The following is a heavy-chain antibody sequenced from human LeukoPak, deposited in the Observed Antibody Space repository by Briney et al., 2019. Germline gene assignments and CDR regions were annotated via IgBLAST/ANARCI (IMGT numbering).Heavy chain of an antibody. CDR3: ARHLGGLAAAGALDY. V-gene: IGHV1-3*01. D-gene: IGHD6-13*01. CDR1: GYTFTSYT. Sequence: ASVKVSCKASGYTFTSYTMHWVRQAPGQRLEWMGWINAANGDTKYSQMFQGRITITRDTSASTAYMELSSLRSEDTAVYYCARHLGGLAAAGALDYWGQGTLVTVSS. CDR2: INAANGDT. J-gene: IGHJ4*02.